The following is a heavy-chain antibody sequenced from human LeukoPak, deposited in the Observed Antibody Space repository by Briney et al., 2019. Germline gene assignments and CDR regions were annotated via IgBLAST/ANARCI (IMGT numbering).Heavy chain of an antibody. V-gene: IGHV3-43*02. CDR3: AKEKVRYYYDISGYSY. J-gene: IGHJ4*02. D-gene: IGHD3-22*01. CDR1: GFTFDDYA. CDR2: ISGDGGST. Sequence: PGGSLRLSCAASGFTFDDYAMHWVRQAPEKGLEWVSLISGDGGSTYYADSVKGRFTISRDNSKNSLYLQMNSLRTEDTALYYCAKEKVRYYYDISGYSYWGQGTLVTVSS.